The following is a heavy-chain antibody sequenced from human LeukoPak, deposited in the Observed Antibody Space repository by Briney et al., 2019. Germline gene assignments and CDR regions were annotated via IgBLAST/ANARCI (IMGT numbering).Heavy chain of an antibody. CDR2: IYHSGST. J-gene: IGHJ4*01. CDR1: GGSISSSNW. Sequence: SETLSLTCAVSGGSISSSNWWSWVRQPPGKGLEWIGEIYHSGSTNYNPSLKSRVTISVDKSKNQFSLKLSSVTAADTAVYYCARYSSIAALYYFDYWGQEPWSPSPQ. CDR3: ARYSSIAALYYFDY. D-gene: IGHD6-6*01. V-gene: IGHV4-4*02.